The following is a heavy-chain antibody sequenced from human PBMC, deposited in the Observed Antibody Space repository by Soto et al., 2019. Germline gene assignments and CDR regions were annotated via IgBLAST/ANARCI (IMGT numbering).Heavy chain of an antibody. J-gene: IGHJ6*02. CDR3: ARARYGDFYYYTMDV. CDR1: GGSISAYY. CDR2: VYYSGST. Sequence: SETLSLTSSVSGGSISAYYWSWIRQPPGKGLEWIGYVYYSGSTSYTPSLKSRVIISVDTPKNQFSLRLSSVTAADTAVYYCARARYGDFYYYTMDVWGQGTTVTVSS. V-gene: IGHV4-59*12. D-gene: IGHD4-17*01.